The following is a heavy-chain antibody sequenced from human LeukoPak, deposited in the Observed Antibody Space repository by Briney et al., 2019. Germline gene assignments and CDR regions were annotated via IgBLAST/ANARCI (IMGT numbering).Heavy chain of an antibody. CDR3: ARVAANYYYYGMVV. CDR1: GFTFSNFA. Sequence: GGSLRLSCAASGFTFSNFAMHWVRQAPVKGLEWVAIISYDGNDKYYADSVRGRFTISRDNSKNTLYLQMNSLTAEDTAVYYCARVAANYYYYGMVVWGQGTTVTVSS. D-gene: IGHD2-15*01. J-gene: IGHJ6*02. CDR2: ISYDGNDK. V-gene: IGHV3-30*03.